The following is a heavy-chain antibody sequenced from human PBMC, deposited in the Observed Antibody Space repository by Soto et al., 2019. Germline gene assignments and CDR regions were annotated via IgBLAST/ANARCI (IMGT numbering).Heavy chain of an antibody. D-gene: IGHD1-26*01. V-gene: IGHV3-48*03. J-gene: IGHJ4*02. CDR3: AREGGGSYSGIAY. CDR2: ISSSGSTI. CDR1: GFTFSRYE. Sequence: PGGSLRLSYAASGFTFSRYEMNWVRQAPGKGLELVSYISSSGSTIYYADSVKGRFTISRDNAKNSLYLQMNSLRAEDTAVYYCAREGGGSYSGIAYWGQGTLVTVSS.